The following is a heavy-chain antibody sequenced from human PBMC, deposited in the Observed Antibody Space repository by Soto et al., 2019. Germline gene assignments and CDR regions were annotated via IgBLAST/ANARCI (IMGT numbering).Heavy chain of an antibody. J-gene: IGHJ4*02. CDR1: GGSISSSSYY. CDR3: ARLAYDYIWD. CDR2: IYYSGST. V-gene: IGHV4-39*01. Sequence: SETLSLTCTVSGGSISSSSYYWGWIRQPPGKGLEWIGSIYYSGSTYYNPSLKSRVTISVDTSKNQFSLKLSSVTAADTAVYYCARLAYDYIWDWGQGTLVTVSS. D-gene: IGHD3-16*01.